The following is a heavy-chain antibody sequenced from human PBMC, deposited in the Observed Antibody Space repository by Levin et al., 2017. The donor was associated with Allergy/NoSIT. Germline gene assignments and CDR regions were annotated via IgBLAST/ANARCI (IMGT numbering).Heavy chain of an antibody. CDR2: INPNSGDT. Sequence: ASVKVSCKASGNTFTDYYIHWVRQAPGQGLEWMGWINPNSGDTKYAQKFQGRVTMTRDTSISTVYMELSILRSDDTAVYYCTTEKGHYCDYWGQGTLVTVSS. CDR3: TTEKGHYCDY. CDR1: GNTFTDYY. J-gene: IGHJ4*02. V-gene: IGHV1-2*02.